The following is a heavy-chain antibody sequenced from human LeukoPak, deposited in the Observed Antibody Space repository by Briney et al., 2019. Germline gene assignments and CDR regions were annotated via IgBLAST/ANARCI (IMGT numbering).Heavy chain of an antibody. V-gene: IGHV4-4*07. CDR1: GGSISSYY. J-gene: IGHJ5*02. CDR3: ARDDPNYDFWSGYPNWFDP. Sequence: PSETLSLTCTVSGGSISSYYWSWIRQPAGKGLEWIGRIYTSGSTNYNPSLKSRVTMSVDTSKNQFSLKLSSVTAADTAVYYCARDDPNYDFWSGYPNWFDPWGQGTLVTVSS. CDR2: IYTSGST. D-gene: IGHD3-3*01.